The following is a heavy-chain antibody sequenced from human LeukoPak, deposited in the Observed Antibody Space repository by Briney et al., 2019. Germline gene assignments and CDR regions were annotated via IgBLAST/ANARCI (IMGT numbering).Heavy chain of an antibody. CDR2: IHPSTGNP. CDR1: GYSFSNYA. J-gene: IGHJ4*02. D-gene: IGHD3-3*01. V-gene: IGHV7-4-1*02. Sequence: ASVKVSCKASGYSFSNYAMNWVRQAPGQGLEWMGWIHPSTGNPAYAQGFTGRFVFSLDTSVTTTYLQISSLKAEDTAVYFCARALQSLERLSLPDYWGQGTLVTVSS. CDR3: ARALQSLERLSLPDY.